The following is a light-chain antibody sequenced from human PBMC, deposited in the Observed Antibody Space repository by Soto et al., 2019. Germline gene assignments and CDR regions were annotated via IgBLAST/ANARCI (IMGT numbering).Light chain of an antibody. J-gene: IGKJ4*01. Sequence: EIVLTQSPGTLSLSPGERATLSCRASQSVSNNYLAWYQQKPGQAPRLLIYDASNRATGVPGRFSGSGSGTDFTLTISSLEPEDFAVYYCQQRSSWPPALSFGGGTKVE. CDR2: DAS. CDR3: QQRSSWPPALS. CDR1: QSVSNNY. V-gene: IGKV3D-20*02.